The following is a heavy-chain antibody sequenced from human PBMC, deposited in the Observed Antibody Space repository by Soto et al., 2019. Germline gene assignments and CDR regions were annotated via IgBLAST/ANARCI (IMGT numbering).Heavy chain of an antibody. J-gene: IGHJ4*02. CDR3: AKAHNAYYYDSTTYPDFDY. CDR2: ISADGSDT. CDR1: GFTLSNDL. Sequence: GGSLRLSCSASGFTLSNDLVHWVRQSPGKGLVWVSRISADGSDTAYADSVKGRFSISRDNARNTVYLQMSSLRVDDTAVYYCAKAHNAYYYDSTTYPDFDYWGQGTLVTVSS. V-gene: IGHV3-74*01. D-gene: IGHD3-22*01.